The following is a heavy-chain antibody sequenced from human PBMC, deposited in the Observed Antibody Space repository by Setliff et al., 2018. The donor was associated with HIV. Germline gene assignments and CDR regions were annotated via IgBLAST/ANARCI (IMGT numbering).Heavy chain of an antibody. J-gene: IGHJ5*02. V-gene: IGHV4-39*01. Sequence: PEETLSLTCTVSGNSTTSSDYYWGWVRQPPGKGLEWIGSIYYSGTTYHNPSLKSRVTISVHTSKNLLSLSLVSVTATDTAIYYCARRSGGYDLFFDSWGQGMLVTVS. CDR3: ARRSGGYDLFFDS. CDR2: IYYSGTT. CDR1: GNSTTSSDYY. D-gene: IGHD5-12*01.